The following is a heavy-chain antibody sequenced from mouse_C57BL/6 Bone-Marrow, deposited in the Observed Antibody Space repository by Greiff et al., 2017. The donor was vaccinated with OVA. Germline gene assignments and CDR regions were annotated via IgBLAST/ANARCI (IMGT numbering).Heavy chain of an antibody. CDR2: IYPGVGYT. D-gene: IGHD4-1*01. CDR3: SGGYCWDYDMDY. CDR1: GYAFSSSW. V-gene: IGHV1-82*01. J-gene: IGHJ4*01. Sequence: QVQLQQSGPELVKPGASVKISCKASGYAFSSSWMHWVKQRPGKGLEWIGCIYPGVGYTNYNGKFKGKATLTADKSSSPAYMQLTSLTYEDSAVYICSGGYCWDYDMDYWGQRTSVTVAT.